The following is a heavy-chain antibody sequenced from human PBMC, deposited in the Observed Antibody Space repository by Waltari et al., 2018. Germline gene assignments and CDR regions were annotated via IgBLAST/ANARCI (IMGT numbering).Heavy chain of an antibody. CDR2: ISHSGSP. V-gene: IGHV4-4*02. CDR1: GDSIRNHNW. J-gene: IGHJ3*02. Sequence: QVHLQESGPGLVKPSGALSLTCAVSGDSIRNHNWWTWVRTPPGKGLEWIGEISHSGSPNYNPSLKGRITMSLDESENQFSLRLTSVAAADTAVYYCARRKYHDFWSVYSNDDTFHIWGPGTMVTVSS. D-gene: IGHD3-3*01. CDR3: ARRKYHDFWSVYSNDDTFHI.